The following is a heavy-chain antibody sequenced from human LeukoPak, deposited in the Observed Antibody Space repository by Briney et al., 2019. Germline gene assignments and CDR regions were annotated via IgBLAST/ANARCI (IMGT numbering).Heavy chain of an antibody. CDR3: ARESADYYDNSGYYFPNWFDP. CDR1: GFTFSSYS. J-gene: IGHJ5*02. Sequence: GGSLRLSCAASGFTFSSYSMNWVRQAPGKGLEWVSSISSSSSYIYYADSVKGRFTISRDNAKNSLYLQMNSLRAEDTAVYYCARESADYYDNSGYYFPNWFDPWGQGTLVTVSS. V-gene: IGHV3-21*01. D-gene: IGHD3-22*01. CDR2: ISSSSSYI.